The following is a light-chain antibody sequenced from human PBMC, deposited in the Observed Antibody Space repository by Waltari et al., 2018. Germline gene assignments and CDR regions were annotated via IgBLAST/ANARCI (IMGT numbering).Light chain of an antibody. CDR2: DAS. Sequence: SCRAGQSISRFVAWYQQKPGQAPRLLIYDASSRATGIPDRVSGSGSGTDFSLTISRLEPEDIAVYYCQKYGSLPATFGQGTKVEIK. CDR3: QKYGSLPAT. CDR1: QSISRF. V-gene: IGKV3-20*01. J-gene: IGKJ1*01.